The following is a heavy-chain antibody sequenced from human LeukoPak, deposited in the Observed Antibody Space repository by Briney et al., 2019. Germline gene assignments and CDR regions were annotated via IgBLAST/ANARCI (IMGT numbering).Heavy chain of an antibody. CDR3: ARDMDTGPELFDF. J-gene: IGHJ4*02. CDR1: GYTFTDYY. CDR2: INPNSGDT. V-gene: IGHV1-2*02. Sequence: ASVKLSCKASGYTFTDYYLHWMRQAPGQGLERMGWINPNSGDTNYAQKYQGRVTMTRATSNSTTYLELNRMRLSDKDMDYYARDMDTGPELFDFWGQRSLVSV. D-gene: IGHD5-18*01.